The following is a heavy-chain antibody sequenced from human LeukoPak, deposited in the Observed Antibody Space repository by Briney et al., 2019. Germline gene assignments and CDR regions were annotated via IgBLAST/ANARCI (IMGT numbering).Heavy chain of an antibody. CDR1: GYTFTSYA. J-gene: IGHJ3*02. Sequence: GASVKVSCKASGYTFTSYAMNWVRQAPGQGLEWMGWINTNAGNPTYAQGFTGRFVFSLDTSVSTAYLQISSLKAEDTAVYYCARDSRARYFDWLPKRGDDAFDIWGQGTMVTVSA. V-gene: IGHV7-4-1*02. CDR2: INTNAGNP. D-gene: IGHD3-9*01. CDR3: ARDSRARYFDWLPKRGDDAFDI.